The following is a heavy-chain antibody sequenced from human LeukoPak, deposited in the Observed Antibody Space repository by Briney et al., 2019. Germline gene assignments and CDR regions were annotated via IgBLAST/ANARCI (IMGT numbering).Heavy chain of an antibody. CDR2: IRYDGTKT. V-gene: IGHV3-30*02. CDR1: GFQFSRNG. CDR3: ARDFDDVNGNFYYIPDF. D-gene: IGHD2-8*01. J-gene: IGHJ4*02. Sequence: GGSLRLSCTASGFQFSRNGMHWVRQAPGKGLEWVAFIRYDGTKTFYGDSVRGRFTIPRDNSKNTLYLEMNSLRHEDTAVYSCARDFDDVNGNFYYIPDFWGRGTLVTVSS.